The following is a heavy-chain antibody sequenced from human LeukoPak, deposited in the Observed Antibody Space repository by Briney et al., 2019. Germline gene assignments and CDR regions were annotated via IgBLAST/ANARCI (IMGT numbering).Heavy chain of an antibody. CDR3: ARRYSSSWYQYYFDY. V-gene: IGHV4-59*08. CDR1: GGSISSYY. CDR2: IYYSGST. J-gene: IGHJ4*02. Sequence: SETLSLTCTVSGGSISSYYWSWIRLPPGKGLEWIGYIYYSGSTNYNPSLKSRVTISVDTSKNQFSLKLSSVTAADTAVYYCARRYSSSWYQYYFDYWGQGTLVTVSS. D-gene: IGHD6-13*01.